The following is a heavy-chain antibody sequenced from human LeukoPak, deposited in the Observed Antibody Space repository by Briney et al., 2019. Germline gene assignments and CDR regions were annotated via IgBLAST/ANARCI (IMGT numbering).Heavy chain of an antibody. CDR3: AKVTYGSGTYGAFDS. J-gene: IGHJ4*02. V-gene: IGHV3-23*01. CDR1: GFTFSSHG. Sequence: GGTLRLSCAASGFTFSSHGMSWVRQAPGKGLEWVSTISGSGDYTYYAESVKGRFTISRDNSKNTLYLQMNSLRVEDTAIYYCAKVTYGSGTYGAFDSWGQGTLVTVSS. CDR2: ISGSGDYT. D-gene: IGHD3-10*01.